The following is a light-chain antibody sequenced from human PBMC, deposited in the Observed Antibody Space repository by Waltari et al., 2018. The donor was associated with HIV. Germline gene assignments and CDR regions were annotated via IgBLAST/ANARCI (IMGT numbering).Light chain of an antibody. V-gene: IGKV1-5*03. J-gene: IGKJ4*01. CDR1: QSVSSW. CDR2: QAS. CDR3: QQYSAYPLT. Sequence: DIQMTQSPSTLSASVGDRVTITCRASQSVSSWLAWYQQKPGRAPKLLIYQASSLESGVPSRFSGGGSGTEFTLTISNLQAEDFTTFYCQQYSAYPLTFGGGTKVEIK.